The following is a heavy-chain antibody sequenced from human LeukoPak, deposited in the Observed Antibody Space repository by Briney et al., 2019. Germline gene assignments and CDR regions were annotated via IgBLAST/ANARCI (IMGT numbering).Heavy chain of an antibody. D-gene: IGHD3-10*01. V-gene: IGHV4-38-2*02. CDR1: GYSIYSGYY. CDR2: FYHSGST. J-gene: IGHJ4*02. CDR3: ARGNYYGSGSLSY. Sequence: PSETLSLTCTVSGYSIYSGYYWGWIRQPPGKGLEWIGSFYHSGSTYYNPSLKSRVTISVDTSKNQFSLKLSSVTAADTAVYYCARGNYYGSGSLSYWGQGTLVTVSS.